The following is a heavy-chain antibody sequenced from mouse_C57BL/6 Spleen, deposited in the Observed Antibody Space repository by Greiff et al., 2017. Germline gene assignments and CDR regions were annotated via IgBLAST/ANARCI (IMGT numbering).Heavy chain of an antibody. V-gene: IGHV1-15*01. Sequence: QVQLQQSGAELVRPGASVTLSCKASGYTFTDYEMHWVKQTPVHGLEWIGAIDPETGGTAYNQKFKGKAILTADKSSSTAYMELRSLTSEDSAVYYGTRNGYYGGFDDWGHGTTLTVSS. CDR2: IDPETGGT. CDR1: GYTFTDYE. CDR3: TRNGYYGGFDD. D-gene: IGHD2-3*01. J-gene: IGHJ2*01.